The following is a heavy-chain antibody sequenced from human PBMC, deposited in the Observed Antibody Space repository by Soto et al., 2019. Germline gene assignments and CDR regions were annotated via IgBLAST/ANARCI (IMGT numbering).Heavy chain of an antibody. CDR3: AIVEYYYDSSGYQEALYI. J-gene: IGHJ3*02. CDR2: ISPIFGTA. Sequence: QVQLVQSGAEVKKPGSSVKVSCKASGCTFSSYAISWVRQAPGQGLEWMGGISPIFGTANYAQKLQGRVTITADESTRTAYMELSSLGAEHTAVYYCAIVEYYYDSSGYQEALYIWGKGTMVTVPS. CDR1: GCTFSSYA. V-gene: IGHV1-69*01. D-gene: IGHD3-22*01.